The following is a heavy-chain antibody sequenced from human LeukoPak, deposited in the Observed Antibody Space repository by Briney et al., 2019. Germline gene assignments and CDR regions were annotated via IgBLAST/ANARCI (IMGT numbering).Heavy chain of an antibody. Sequence: GGSLRLSCAASGFTFSIYTIHWVRQAPGKGLEWVALISYDGSNKYYGDSVKGRFTISRDNSKNTLYLQMNSLRADDTAVYYCARDEEYSSSPEFWGQGTLVTVSS. V-gene: IGHV3-30*04. CDR2: ISYDGSNK. D-gene: IGHD6-13*01. CDR1: GFTFSIYT. J-gene: IGHJ4*02. CDR3: ARDEEYSSSPEF.